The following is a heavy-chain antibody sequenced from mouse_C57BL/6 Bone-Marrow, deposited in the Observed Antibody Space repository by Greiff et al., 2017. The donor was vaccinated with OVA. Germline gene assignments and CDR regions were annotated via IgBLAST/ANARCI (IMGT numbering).Heavy chain of an antibody. D-gene: IGHD2-2*01. CDR2: ISYDGSN. J-gene: IGHJ4*01. CDR3: ARDRGVTTDYYAMDY. CDR1: GYSITSGYY. V-gene: IGHV3-6*01. Sequence: EVQLQQSGPGLVKPSQSLSLTCSVTGYSITSGYYWNWIRQFPGNKLEWMGYISYDGSNNYNPSLKNRISITRDTSKNQFFLKLNSVTTEDTATYYCARDRGVTTDYYAMDYWGQGTSVTVSS.